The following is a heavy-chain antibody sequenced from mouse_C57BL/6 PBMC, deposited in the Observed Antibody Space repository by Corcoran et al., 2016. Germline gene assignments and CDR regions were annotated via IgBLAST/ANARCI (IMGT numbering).Heavy chain of an antibody. CDR3: ARKVLTTVEPDYYAMDY. V-gene: IGHV1-26*01. D-gene: IGHD1-1*01. J-gene: IGHJ4*01. Sequence: EVQLQQSGPELVKPGASVKISCKASGYTFTDYYMNWVKQSHGKSLEWIGDINPNNGGTSYNQKFKGKATLTVDKSSSTAYMELRSLTSEDSAVYYCARKVLTTVEPDYYAMDYWGQGTSVTVSS. CDR1: GYTFTDYY. CDR2: INPNNGGT.